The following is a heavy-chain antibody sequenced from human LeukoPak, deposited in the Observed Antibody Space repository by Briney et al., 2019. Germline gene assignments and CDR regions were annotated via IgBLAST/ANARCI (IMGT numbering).Heavy chain of an antibody. CDR2: IYYSGST. CDR3: ARRSSGCCDY. Sequence: SETLSPTCTVSGGSISSSSYYWGWIRQPPGKGLEWIGSIYYSGSTYYNPSLKSRVTISVDTSKNQFSLKLSSVTAADTAVYYCARRSSGCCDYWGQGTLVTVSS. D-gene: IGHD6-19*01. J-gene: IGHJ4*02. CDR1: GGSISSSSYY. V-gene: IGHV4-39*01.